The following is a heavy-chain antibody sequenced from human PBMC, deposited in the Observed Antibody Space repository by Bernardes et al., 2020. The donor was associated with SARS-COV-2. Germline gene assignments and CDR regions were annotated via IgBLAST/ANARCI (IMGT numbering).Heavy chain of an antibody. Sequence: GGSLRLSCAASGFTFSSYSMNWVRQAPGKGLEWVSYISSSSSTIYYADSVKGRFTISRDNAKNSLYLQMNSLRAEDTAVYYCAREGIAARPGKILYYVDYWGQGTLVTVSS. V-gene: IGHV3-48*04. J-gene: IGHJ4*02. D-gene: IGHD6-6*01. CDR3: AREGIAARPGKILYYVDY. CDR2: ISSSSSTI. CDR1: GFTFSSYS.